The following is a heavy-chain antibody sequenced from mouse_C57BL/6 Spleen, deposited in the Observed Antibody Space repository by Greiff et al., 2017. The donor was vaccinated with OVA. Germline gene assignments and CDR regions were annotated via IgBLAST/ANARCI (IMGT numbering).Heavy chain of an antibody. J-gene: IGHJ2*01. Sequence: VQLQQSGAELVKPGASVKLSCKASGYTFTSSWMHWVKQRPGQGLEWIGMIHPNSGSTNYNEKFKSKATLTVDKSSSTAYMQLSSLTSEDSAVYYCAITTVVANYFDYWGQGTTLTVSS. D-gene: IGHD1-1*01. CDR2: IHPNSGST. CDR3: AITTVVANYFDY. V-gene: IGHV1-64*01. CDR1: GYTFTSSW.